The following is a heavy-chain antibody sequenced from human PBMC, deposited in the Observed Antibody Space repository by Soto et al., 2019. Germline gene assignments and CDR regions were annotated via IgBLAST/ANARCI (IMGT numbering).Heavy chain of an antibody. D-gene: IGHD3-10*01. J-gene: IGHJ4*02. CDR3: ARDQESITDRILQY. V-gene: IGHV1-18*01. CDR1: GDTFASFG. CDR2: ISAYNGNT. Sequence: ASVKVSCKASGDTFASFGFSWVRQAPGQGLEWLGWISAYNGNTHYAQKVRDRGTLTTDTSTNTAYMELRSLTSDDTAVYYCARDQESITDRILQYWGQGTRVTVSS.